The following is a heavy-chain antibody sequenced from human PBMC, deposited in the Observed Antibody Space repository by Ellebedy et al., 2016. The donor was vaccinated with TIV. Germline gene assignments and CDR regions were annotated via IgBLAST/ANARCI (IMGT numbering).Heavy chain of an antibody. Sequence: GESLKISCAASGFTFSASAISWVRQAPGKGLEWVSAISGPSITKLYTDSVKGRFTVSRDNSTSTLYLEMSSLRIEDTAMYYCVECRLGSCQYSSFESWGQGVLVTVSS. CDR1: GFTFSASA. V-gene: IGHV3-23*01. CDR3: VECRLGSCQYSSFES. J-gene: IGHJ4*02. D-gene: IGHD2-15*01. CDR2: ISGPSITK.